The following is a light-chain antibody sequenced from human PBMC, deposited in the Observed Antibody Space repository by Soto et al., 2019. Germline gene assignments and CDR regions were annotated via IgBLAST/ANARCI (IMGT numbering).Light chain of an antibody. CDR3: GSYTTSSNYV. CDR1: SSDVGAYNF. Sequence: QSGLTQPASVSGSPGLSITISCTGTSSDVGAYNFVSWYQQHPDKAPKLMIFDVSNRPSGVSNRFSGSKSGNTASLTISGIQSEAEAEYYCGSYTTSSNYVFGTGTKVTVL. J-gene: IGLJ1*01. V-gene: IGLV2-14*03. CDR2: DVS.